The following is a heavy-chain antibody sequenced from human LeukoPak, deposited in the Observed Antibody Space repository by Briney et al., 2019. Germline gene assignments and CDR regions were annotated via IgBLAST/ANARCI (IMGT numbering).Heavy chain of an antibody. D-gene: IGHD3-9*01. J-gene: IGHJ4*02. CDR3: ARLSGPPYYDILTGPWFDY. CDR2: VYHSGIT. V-gene: IGHV4-39*01. CDR1: GCSIGSSSYF. Sequence: PSETLSLTCSVSGCSIGSSSYFWGWIRQPPGKGLEWNGSVYHSGITHYNPSLESRVTISVDTSKNQFSLKLSSVTAADTAVYYCARLSGPPYYDILTGPWFDYWGQGTLVTVSS.